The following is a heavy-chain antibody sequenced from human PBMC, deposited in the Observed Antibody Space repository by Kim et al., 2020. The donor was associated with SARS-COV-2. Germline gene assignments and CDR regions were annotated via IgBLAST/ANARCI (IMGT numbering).Heavy chain of an antibody. CDR2: IYHSGST. CDR1: GGSISSSNW. V-gene: IGHV4-4*02. J-gene: IGHJ4*02. D-gene: IGHD3-22*01. CDR3: ARVPIVGETRDYSRRGYFDY. Sequence: SETLSLTCAVSGGSISSSNWWSWVRQPPGKGLEWIGEIYHSGSTNYNLSLKSRVTISVDKSKNQFSLKLSSVTAADTAVYYCARVPIVGETRDYSRRGYFDYWGQGTLVTVSS.